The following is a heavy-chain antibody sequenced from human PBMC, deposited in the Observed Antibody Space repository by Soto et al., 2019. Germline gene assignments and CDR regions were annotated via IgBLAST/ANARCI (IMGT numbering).Heavy chain of an antibody. V-gene: IGHV3-49*03. CDR3: TREKLRFLEWLGGMDV. CDR2: IRSKAYGGTT. J-gene: IGHJ6*02. D-gene: IGHD3-3*01. Sequence: GGSLRLSCTASGFTFGDYAMSWFRQAPGKGLEWVGFIRSKAYGGTTEYAASVKGRFTISRDDSKSIAYLQMNSLKTEDTAVYYCTREKLRFLEWLGGMDVWGQGTTVTVSS. CDR1: GFTFGDYA.